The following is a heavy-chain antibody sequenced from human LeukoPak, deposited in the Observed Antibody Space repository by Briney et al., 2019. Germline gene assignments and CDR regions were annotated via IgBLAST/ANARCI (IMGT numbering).Heavy chain of an antibody. Sequence: GRSLRLSCAASGFTFSSYGMHWVRQAPGKGLEWVAVIWYDGSNKYYADSVKGRFTISRDNSKNTLYLQMNSLRAEDTAVYYCAGDLGIAVAGKYSGMDVWGQGTTVTVSS. CDR3: AGDLGIAVAGKYSGMDV. J-gene: IGHJ6*02. CDR1: GFTFSSYG. D-gene: IGHD6-19*01. V-gene: IGHV3-33*01. CDR2: IWYDGSNK.